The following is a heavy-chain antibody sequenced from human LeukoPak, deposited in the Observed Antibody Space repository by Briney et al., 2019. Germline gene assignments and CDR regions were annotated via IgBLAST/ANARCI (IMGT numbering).Heavy chain of an antibody. CDR1: GYTFTGYY. CDR2: FDPEDGET. CDR3: ATDPKPLSYGSQVDY. Sequence: ASVKVSCKASGYTFTGYYMHWVRQAPGQGLEWMGGFDPEDGETIYAQKFQGRVTMTEDTSTDTAYMELSSLRSEDTAVYYCATDPKPLSYGSQVDYWGQGTLVTVSS. V-gene: IGHV1-24*01. J-gene: IGHJ4*02. D-gene: IGHD5-18*01.